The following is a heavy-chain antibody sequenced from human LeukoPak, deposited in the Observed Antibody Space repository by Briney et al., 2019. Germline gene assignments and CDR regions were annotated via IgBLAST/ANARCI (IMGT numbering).Heavy chain of an antibody. J-gene: IGHJ5*02. Sequence: ASVKVSCKASGYTFTGYYMHWVRQAPGQGLEWMGWINPNSGGTNYAQKFQGRVTMTRDTSISTAYMELSRLRSDDTAVYYCARDPRRGLWFGELLYSPDWFDPWGQGTLVTVSS. CDR3: ARDPRRGLWFGELLYSPDWFDP. CDR2: INPNSGGT. D-gene: IGHD3-10*01. CDR1: GYTFTGYY. V-gene: IGHV1-2*02.